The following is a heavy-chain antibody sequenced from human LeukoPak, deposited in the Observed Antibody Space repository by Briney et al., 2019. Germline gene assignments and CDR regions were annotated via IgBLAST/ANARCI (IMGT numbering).Heavy chain of an antibody. CDR1: GFTFSSYE. J-gene: IGHJ6*04. D-gene: IGHD3-10*02. Sequence: PGGSLRLSCGASGFTFSSYEINWVLQAPGNGLEWISYISSSGSTIYYADSVKGRFTISRDNAKNSLYLQMNSLRAEDTAVYYCAELGITMIGGVWGKGTTVTISS. CDR2: ISSSGSTI. V-gene: IGHV3-48*03. CDR3: AELGITMIGGV.